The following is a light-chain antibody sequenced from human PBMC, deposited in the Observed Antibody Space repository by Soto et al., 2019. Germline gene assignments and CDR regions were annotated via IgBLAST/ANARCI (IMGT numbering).Light chain of an antibody. V-gene: IGKV1-9*01. J-gene: IGKJ4*01. Sequence: DIQLTQSPSFLSASVGDRVTITCRTSQDISSYLAWYQQKPGKAPQLLISAASTLQSGVPSRFIGSGSATAFTLTISSLQPEDFATYSCQQLKSYPLSFGGGTKVEI. CDR3: QQLKSYPLS. CDR1: QDISSY. CDR2: AAS.